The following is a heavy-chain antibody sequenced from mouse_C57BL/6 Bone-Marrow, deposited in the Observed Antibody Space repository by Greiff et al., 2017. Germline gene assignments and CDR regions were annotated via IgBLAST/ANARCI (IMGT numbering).Heavy chain of an antibody. Sequence: QVQLQQSGPELVKPGASVKISCKASGYAFSSSWMNWVKQRPGKGLEWIGRIYPGDGDTNYNGKFKGKATLTADKSSSTAYMQLSSLTSEDSAVYCCARGVPLDYYAMDYWGQGTSVTVSS. D-gene: IGHD6-1*01. CDR2: IYPGDGDT. V-gene: IGHV1-82*01. CDR1: GYAFSSSW. J-gene: IGHJ4*01. CDR3: ARGVPLDYYAMDY.